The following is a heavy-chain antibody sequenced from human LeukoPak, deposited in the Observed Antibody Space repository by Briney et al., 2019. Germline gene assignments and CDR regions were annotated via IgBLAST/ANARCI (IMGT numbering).Heavy chain of an antibody. Sequence: GGSLRLSRAVSGFTFSSYGMHWVRQAPGKGLEWVAFIRYDGSNKYYADSEKGRFTISRDNSKNTLYLQMNSLRAEDTAVYYCAKDPGLLWFGEYYFDYWGQGTLVTVSS. CDR3: AKDPGLLWFGEYYFDY. CDR2: IRYDGSNK. CDR1: GFTFSSYG. V-gene: IGHV3-30*02. D-gene: IGHD3-10*01. J-gene: IGHJ4*02.